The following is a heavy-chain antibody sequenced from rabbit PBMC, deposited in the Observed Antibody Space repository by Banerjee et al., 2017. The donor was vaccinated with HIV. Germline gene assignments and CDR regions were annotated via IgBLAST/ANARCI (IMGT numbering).Heavy chain of an antibody. Sequence: QSLEESGGDLVKPGAALTLTCTASGFTLSNGYISWVRQAPGKGLEWIARINVDSSGNTYYASWAKGRFTISKTSSTTVTLQMTSLTAADTATYFCASATETPYWNLWGQGTLVTVS. J-gene: IGHJ4*01. CDR2: INVDSSGNT. V-gene: IGHV1S40*01. CDR1: GFTLSNGY. CDR3: ASATETPYWNL. D-gene: IGHD1-1*01.